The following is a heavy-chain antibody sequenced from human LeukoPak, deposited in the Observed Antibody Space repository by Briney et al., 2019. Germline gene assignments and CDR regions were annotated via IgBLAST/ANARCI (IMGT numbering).Heavy chain of an antibody. CDR3: AREALVVAATDAFDI. CDR2: IYHSGST. Sequence: SETLSLTCTVSGGSIRSYHWSWIRQPPGKGLEWIGYIYHSGSTYYNPSLKSRVTISVDRSKNQFSLKLSSVTAADTAVYYCAREALVVAATDAFDIWGQGTMVTVSS. V-gene: IGHV4-30-2*01. D-gene: IGHD2-15*01. CDR1: GGSIRSYH. J-gene: IGHJ3*02.